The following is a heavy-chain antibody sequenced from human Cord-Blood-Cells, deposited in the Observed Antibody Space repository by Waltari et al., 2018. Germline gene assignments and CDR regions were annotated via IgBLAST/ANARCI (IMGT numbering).Heavy chain of an antibody. CDR1: GFTFSSYA. CDR2: ISYDGSNK. J-gene: IGHJ4*02. Sequence: QVQLVESGGGVVQPGRSLRLSCAASGFTFSSYAMHWVRQAPGKGLGWVAVISYDGSNKYYADSVKGRFTISRDNSKNTLYLQMNSLRAEDTAVYYCARVIWYSSGWYFDYWGQGTLVTVSS. D-gene: IGHD6-19*01. CDR3: ARVIWYSSGWYFDY. V-gene: IGHV3-30-3*01.